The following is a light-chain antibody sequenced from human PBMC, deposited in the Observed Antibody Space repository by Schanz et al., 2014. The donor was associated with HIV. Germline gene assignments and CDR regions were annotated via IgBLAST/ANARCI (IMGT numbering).Light chain of an antibody. CDR2: DVS. CDR1: SSDVGNYNY. CDR3: SSHAGRNSFVV. V-gene: IGLV2-14*03. J-gene: IGLJ2*01. Sequence: QSALTQPASVSGSPGQSITISCTGTSSDVGNYNYVSWYQQLPGKVPKLMIYDVSNRASGVSNRFSGSKSGNTASLTISGLQAEDEADYYCSSHAGRNSFVVLGGGTKLIVL.